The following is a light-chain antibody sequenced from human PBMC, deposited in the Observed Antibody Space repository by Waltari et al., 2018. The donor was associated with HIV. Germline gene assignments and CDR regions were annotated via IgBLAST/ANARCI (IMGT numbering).Light chain of an antibody. J-gene: IGKJ1*01. V-gene: IGKV1-5*03. CDR1: QTVNKW. Sequence: DIQLPQSPYTLSTSVGDRVIITCRASQTVNKWLAWYQQKLGRAPRVIIYQSSTLENGVPSRFSGSASGVDFTLTISSLQPEDLGTYYCQQYNSLPWTFGQGTRVEV. CDR2: QSS. CDR3: QQYNSLPWT.